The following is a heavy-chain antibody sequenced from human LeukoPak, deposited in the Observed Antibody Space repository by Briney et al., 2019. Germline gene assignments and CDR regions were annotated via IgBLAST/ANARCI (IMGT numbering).Heavy chain of an antibody. CDR3: ARSLRGYYFDY. Sequence: SDTLSLTCAVSGYSISSSNWWGWVRQPPGEGLEWIAYIYYSGSTYNNPSLKSRVTMSVDTSKNQFSLKLSSVTAVDTAVYYCARSLRGYYFDYWGQGILVTVSS. V-gene: IGHV4-28*01. J-gene: IGHJ4*02. CDR1: GYSISSSNW. D-gene: IGHD3-16*01. CDR2: IYYSGST.